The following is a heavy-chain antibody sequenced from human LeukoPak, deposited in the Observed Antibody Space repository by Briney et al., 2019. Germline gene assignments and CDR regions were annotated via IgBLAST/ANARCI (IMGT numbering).Heavy chain of an antibody. CDR3: ARDLIIAVAGSPRYYFDY. D-gene: IGHD6-19*01. CDR1: GFTFSSYS. J-gene: IGHJ4*02. V-gene: IGHV3-48*01. CDR2: ISSSSSTI. Sequence: SGGSLRLSCAASGFTFSSYSMNWVRQAPGKGLEWVSYISSSSSTIYYVDSVKGRFTISRDNAKNSLYLQMNSLRAEDTAVYYCARDLIIAVAGSPRYYFDYWGQGTLVTVSS.